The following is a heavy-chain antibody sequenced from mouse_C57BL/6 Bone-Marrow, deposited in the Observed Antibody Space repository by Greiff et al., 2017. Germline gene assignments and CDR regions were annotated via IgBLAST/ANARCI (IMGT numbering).Heavy chain of an antibody. CDR3: ARRDGYWYFDV. CDR2: IRNKANGYTT. V-gene: IGHV7-3*01. J-gene: IGHJ1*03. Sequence: EVQRVESGGGLVQPGGSLSLSCAASGFTFTDYYMSWVRQPPGKALEWLGFIRNKANGYTTEYSASVKGRFTISRDNSQSILYLQMNALRAEDSATYYCARRDGYWYFDVWGTGTTVTVSS. CDR1: GFTFTDYY.